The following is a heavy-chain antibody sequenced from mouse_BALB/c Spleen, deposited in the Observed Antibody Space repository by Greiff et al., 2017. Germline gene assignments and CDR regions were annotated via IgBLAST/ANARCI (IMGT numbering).Heavy chain of an antibody. CDR2: IDPENGDT. Sequence: EVKLMESGAELVRSGASVKLSCTASGFNIKDYYMHWVKQRPEQGLEWIGWIDPENGDTEYAPKFQGKATMTADTSSNTAYLQLSSLTSEDTAVYYCNAGGYSYWGQGTTLTVSS. CDR3: NAGGYSY. V-gene: IGHV14-4*02. CDR1: GFNIKDYY. D-gene: IGHD1-1*02. J-gene: IGHJ2*01.